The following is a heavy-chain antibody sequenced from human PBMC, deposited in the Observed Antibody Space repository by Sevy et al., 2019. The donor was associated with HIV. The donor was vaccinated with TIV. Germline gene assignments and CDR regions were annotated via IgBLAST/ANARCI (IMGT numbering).Heavy chain of an antibody. CDR2: IYPGDSDT. CDR3: ARLPYDILTGYYPPYYFDY. D-gene: IGHD3-9*01. V-gene: IGHV5-51*01. J-gene: IGHJ4*02. Sequence: GESLKISCKGSGYSFTSYWIGWVRQMPGKGLEWMGIIYPGDSDTRYSPSFQGQVTISADKSISTAYLLWSSLKASDTAMYYCARLPYDILTGYYPPYYFDYWGQGTLVTVSS. CDR1: GYSFTSYW.